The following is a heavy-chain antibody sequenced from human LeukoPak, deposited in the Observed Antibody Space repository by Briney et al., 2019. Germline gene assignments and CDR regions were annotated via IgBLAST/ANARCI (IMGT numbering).Heavy chain of an antibody. CDR2: IYYSGST. CDR1: GDSISSSSYY. CDR3: ARTGIPGRRRVSWLDP. J-gene: IGHJ5*02. D-gene: IGHD6-6*01. V-gene: IGHV4-39*01. Sequence: PSETLSLTCTVSGDSISSSSYYWGWIRQPPGKGLEWIGSIYYSGSTYYNPSLKSRVTISVDTSKNQFSLKQSSVTAADTAVYYCARTGIPGRRRVSWLDPWGQGTLVTVSS.